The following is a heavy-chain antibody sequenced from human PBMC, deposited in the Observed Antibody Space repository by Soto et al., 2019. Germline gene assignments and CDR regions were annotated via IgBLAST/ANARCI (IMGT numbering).Heavy chain of an antibody. CDR2: IYSSENT. CDR1: GDSVSTNSYS. D-gene: IGHD2-2*03. J-gene: IGHJ6*02. Sequence: SETLSLTCTVSGDSVSTNSYSWGWIRQSPGKGLEWIGTIYSSENTYYNPSLLSRVTISVDTSKNEFSLRLSSVTAADTAVYYCASPNGYFISTICHGYYGMDVWGQGTTVTVSS. V-gene: IGHV4-39*01. CDR3: ASPNGYFISTICHGYYGMDV.